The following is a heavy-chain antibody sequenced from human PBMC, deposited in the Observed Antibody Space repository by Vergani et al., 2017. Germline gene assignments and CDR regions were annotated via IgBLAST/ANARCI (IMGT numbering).Heavy chain of an antibody. J-gene: IGHJ4*02. CDR1: GGSISSYY. D-gene: IGHD1-26*01. V-gene: IGHV4-59*01. Sequence: QVQLQESGPGLVKPSETLSLTCTVSGGSISSYYWSWIRQPPGKGLEWIGYIYYSGSTNYNPSLKSLVTISVDTSKNQFSLKLSSVTAADTAVYYCAGGSYYLKIDYWGQGTLVTVSS. CDR2: IYYSGST. CDR3: AGGSYYLKIDY.